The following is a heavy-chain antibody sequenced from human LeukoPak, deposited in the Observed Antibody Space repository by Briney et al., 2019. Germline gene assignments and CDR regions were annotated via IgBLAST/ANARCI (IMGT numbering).Heavy chain of an antibody. V-gene: IGHV3-7*01. CDR1: GFTFSSYW. CDR3: ARDDIVVVPAAPDYYYYYMDV. J-gene: IGHJ6*03. CDR2: IKQDGSEK. Sequence: GGSLRLSRAASGFTFSSYWMSWVRQAPGKGLEWVANIKQDGSEKYYVDSVKGRFTISRDNAKNSLYLQMNSLRAEDTAVYYCARDDIVVVPAAPDYYYYYMDVWGKGTTVTVSS. D-gene: IGHD2-2*01.